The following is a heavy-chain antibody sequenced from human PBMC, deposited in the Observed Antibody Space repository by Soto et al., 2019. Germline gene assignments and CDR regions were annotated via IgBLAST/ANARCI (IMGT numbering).Heavy chain of an antibody. V-gene: IGHV3-30-3*01. Sequence: GGSLRLSCAASGFTFSSYAMHWVRQAPGKGLEWVAVISYDGSNKYYADSVKGRFTISRDNSKNTLYLQMNSLRAEDTAVYYCARDSLSTSGYSSSSRSYYYYGMDVWGQGTTVTVYS. CDR1: GFTFSSYA. J-gene: IGHJ6*02. CDR3: ARDSLSTSGYSSSSRSYYYYGMDV. D-gene: IGHD6-13*01. CDR2: ISYDGSNK.